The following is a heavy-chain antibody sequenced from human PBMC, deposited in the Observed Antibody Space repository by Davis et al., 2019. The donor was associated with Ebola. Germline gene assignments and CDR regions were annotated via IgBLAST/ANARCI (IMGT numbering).Heavy chain of an antibody. CDR2: IDWDDDK. Sequence: SGPTLVQPTQTLTLTCTFSGFSLDTSGMCVTWIRQPPGKALEWLALIDWDDDKYSSTSLRTRLSISKDTSKSQVALTLTNVDPMDTATYFCARCFYGGGSRFINSWGQGMLVTVFS. V-gene: IGHV2-70*01. CDR1: GFSLDTSGMC. CDR3: ARCFYGGGSRFINS. J-gene: IGHJ4*02. D-gene: IGHD6-19*01.